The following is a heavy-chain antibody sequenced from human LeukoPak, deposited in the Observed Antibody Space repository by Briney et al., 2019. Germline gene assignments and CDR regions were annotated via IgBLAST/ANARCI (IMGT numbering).Heavy chain of an antibody. Sequence: ASVKVSCKASGYTFTSYDINWVRQANGQGLEWMGWMKPNSGDTDYAQKFQGRVTMTRDTSINTAYMELSSLTSEGTAVYYCARMNWLTTNNPNWFDPWGQGTLVTVPS. D-gene: IGHD4-11*01. CDR3: ARMNWLTTNNPNWFDP. CDR1: GYTFTSYD. CDR2: MKPNSGDT. J-gene: IGHJ5*02. V-gene: IGHV1-8*01.